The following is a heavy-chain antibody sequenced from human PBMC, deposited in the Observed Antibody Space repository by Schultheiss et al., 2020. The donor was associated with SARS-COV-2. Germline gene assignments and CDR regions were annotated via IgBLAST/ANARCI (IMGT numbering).Heavy chain of an antibody. V-gene: IGHV3-64*04. CDR2: ISSNGSST. CDR1: GFTFSSYG. J-gene: IGHJ4*02. D-gene: IGHD3/OR15-3a*01. Sequence: GGSLRLSCAASGFTFSSYGMHWVRQAPGKGLEYVSAISSNGSSTSYADSVKGRFTISRDNSKNTVYLQMNSLRSEDTAVYHCASSVVTGGAYDFWGQGTQVTVSS. CDR3: ASSVVTGGAYDF.